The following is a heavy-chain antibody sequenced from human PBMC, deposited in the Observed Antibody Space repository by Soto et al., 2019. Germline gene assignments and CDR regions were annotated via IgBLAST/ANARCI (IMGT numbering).Heavy chain of an antibody. D-gene: IGHD1-7*01. CDR3: ARTRLRTGTTYAGYFYY. J-gene: IGHJ4*02. CDR1: VGTFSSYA. CDR2: IIPIFGKA. Sequence: QVQLVQSGAEVKKPGSSVKVSCKASVGTFSSYAISWVRQTPGQVLEWMGGIIPIFGKANYAQKFQGRVTITEDESKSKACMELSSLRSEDTAVYYCARTRLRTGTTYAGYFYYWGEGTLVTFSS. V-gene: IGHV1-69*01.